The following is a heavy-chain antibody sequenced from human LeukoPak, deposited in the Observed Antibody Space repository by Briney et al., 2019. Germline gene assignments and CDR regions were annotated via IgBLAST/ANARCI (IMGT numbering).Heavy chain of an antibody. CDR2: IIPIFGTA. D-gene: IGHD3-3*01. Sequence: SVKVSCTASGGTFSSYAISWVRQAPGQGLEWMGGIIPIFGTANYAQKFQGRVTITADESTSTAYMELSSLRSEDTAVYYCARDYDFWSGYYRLDYWGQGTLVTVSS. J-gene: IGHJ4*02. CDR3: ARDYDFWSGYYRLDY. V-gene: IGHV1-69*13. CDR1: GGTFSSYA.